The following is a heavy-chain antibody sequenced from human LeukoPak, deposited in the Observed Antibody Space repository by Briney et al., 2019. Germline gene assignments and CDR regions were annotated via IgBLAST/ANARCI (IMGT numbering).Heavy chain of an antibody. CDR3: ARGLGYCSGGTCSFDP. CDR1: GFTFINYW. V-gene: IGHV3-7*01. J-gene: IGHJ5*02. D-gene: IGHD2-15*01. Sequence: GGSLRLSCAASGFTFINYWMSWVRQAPGKGLEWVANIKQDGSEKYYVDSVKGRFTISRDNPKNSLYLQMNSLRAEDTAVYYCARGLGYCSGGTCSFDPWGQGTLVTVSS. CDR2: IKQDGSEK.